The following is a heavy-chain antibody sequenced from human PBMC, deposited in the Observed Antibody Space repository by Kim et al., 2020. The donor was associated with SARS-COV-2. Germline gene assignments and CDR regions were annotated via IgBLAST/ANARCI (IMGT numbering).Heavy chain of an antibody. J-gene: IGHJ4*02. Sequence: VNSVKGRFTISRDNAKNSLYLQMNSLRAEDTALYHCARVRCSGGRCFFDYWGQGTLVTVSS. D-gene: IGHD2-15*01. V-gene: IGHV3-20*01. CDR3: ARVRCSGGRCFFDY.